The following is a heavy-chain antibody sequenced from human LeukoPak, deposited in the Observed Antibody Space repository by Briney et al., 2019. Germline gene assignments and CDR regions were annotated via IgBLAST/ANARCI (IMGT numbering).Heavy chain of an antibody. J-gene: IGHJ3*01. CDR3: ARHYWAPGAFDV. V-gene: IGHV4-34*01. Sequence: KPSETLSLTCAVYGGSFSGYYWSWIRQPPGKGLEWIGEINHSGSTNYNPSLKSRVTISLDTSKNQFSLKLSSVTAADTAVYYCARHYWAPGAFDVWGQGTMVTVSS. D-gene: IGHD2-8*02. CDR1: GGSFSGYY. CDR2: INHSGST.